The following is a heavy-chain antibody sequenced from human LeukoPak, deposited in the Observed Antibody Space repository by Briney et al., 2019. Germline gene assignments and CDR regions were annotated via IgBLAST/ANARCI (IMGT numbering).Heavy chain of an antibody. CDR1: GYTFTVYY. J-gene: IGHJ4*02. V-gene: IGHV1-2*02. CDR3: ARDSPLGY. D-gene: IGHD3-16*01. Sequence: ASVKVSCKASGYTFTVYYVHWVRQAPGQGLEWMGWITPNSGGTNYAQKFQVRVIMTRDTSISTAYMELTSLRSDDTAVYYCARDSPLGYWGQGTLVTVSS. CDR2: ITPNSGGT.